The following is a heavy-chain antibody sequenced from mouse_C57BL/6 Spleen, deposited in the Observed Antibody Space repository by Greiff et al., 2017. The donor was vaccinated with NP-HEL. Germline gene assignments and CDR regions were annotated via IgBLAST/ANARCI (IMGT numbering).Heavy chain of an antibody. V-gene: IGHV1-82*01. J-gene: IGHJ4*01. CDR1: GYAFSSSW. CDR2: IYPGDGDT. D-gene: IGHD2-5*01. Sequence: QVQLQQSGPELVKPGASVKISCKASGYAFSSSWMNWVKQRPGKGLEWIGRIYPGDGDTNYNGKFKGKATLTADKSSSTAYMQLSSLTSEDSAVYFCARPIYYSNYFYYAMDYWGQGTSVTVSS. CDR3: ARPIYYSNYFYYAMDY.